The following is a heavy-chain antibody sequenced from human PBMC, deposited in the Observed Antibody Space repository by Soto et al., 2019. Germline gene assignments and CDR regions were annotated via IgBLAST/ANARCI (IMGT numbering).Heavy chain of an antibody. CDR1: GGSISSYY. Sequence: PSETLSLTCTVSGGSISSYYWSWIRQPPGKGLEWIGYIYYSGSTNYNPSLKSRVTISVDTSKNQFSLKLSSVTAADTAVYYCARSVFYYYYVDVWGKGTTVTVSS. CDR2: IYYSGST. J-gene: IGHJ6*03. V-gene: IGHV4-59*01. CDR3: ARSVFYYYYVDV.